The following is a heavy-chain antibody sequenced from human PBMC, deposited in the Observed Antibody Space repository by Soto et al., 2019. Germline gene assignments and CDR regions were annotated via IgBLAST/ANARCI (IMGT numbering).Heavy chain of an antibody. V-gene: IGHV1-18*04. CDR1: GYTFTSYG. CDR2: ISGYNGNT. J-gene: IGHJ4*02. Sequence: ASVKVSCQTSGYTFTSYGVSWVRQAPGQGLEWVGWISGYNGNTNYAQKLQGRVTMTTDTSTATAYMELRGLRSDDTAIYYCARGYFDYWGQGTLVTVSS. CDR3: ARGYFDY.